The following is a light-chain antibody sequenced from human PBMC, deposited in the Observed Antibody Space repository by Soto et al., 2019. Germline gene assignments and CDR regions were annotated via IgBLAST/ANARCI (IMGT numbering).Light chain of an antibody. CDR3: QHYGTSAL. CDR2: GAS. V-gene: IGKV3-20*01. CDR1: QSVSSSY. J-gene: IGKJ3*01. Sequence: EIVLTQSPGTLSLSPGERATLSCRASQSVSSSYLAWYQQKPGQAPRLPIYGASSRATGIPDRFSVSASGTDFTLTISRLEPEDFAVYYCQHYGTSALFGPGTKVDIK.